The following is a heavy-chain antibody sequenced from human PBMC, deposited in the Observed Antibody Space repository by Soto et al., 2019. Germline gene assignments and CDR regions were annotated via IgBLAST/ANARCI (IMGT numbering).Heavy chain of an antibody. CDR3: VRDRYYGSGSLFEN. D-gene: IGHD3-10*01. Sequence: GGSLRLSCAASGFVFSDHDMHWVRQVPGKGLEWVSEIGVAGDTYYPDSVKGRFTISRENARKTLYLQMTSLRVGDTATYYCVRDRYYGSGSLFENWGQGTPVTVSA. CDR1: GFVFSDHD. CDR2: IGVAGDT. V-gene: IGHV3-13*01. J-gene: IGHJ4*02.